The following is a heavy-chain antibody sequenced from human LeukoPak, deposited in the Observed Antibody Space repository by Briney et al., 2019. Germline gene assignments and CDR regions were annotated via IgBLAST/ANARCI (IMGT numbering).Heavy chain of an antibody. Sequence: PSETLSLTCIVSGGSVSSSNYYWGWIRQPPGKGLEWIGSVYYSGSTYYNPSLKSRVTISVDTSKNQFSLKLSSATAADTAVYYCARRKGQHTVDYWGQGTLVTVSS. J-gene: IGHJ4*02. CDR1: GGSVSSSNYY. V-gene: IGHV4-39*01. D-gene: IGHD2-2*01. CDR3: ARRKGQHTVDY. CDR2: VYYSGST.